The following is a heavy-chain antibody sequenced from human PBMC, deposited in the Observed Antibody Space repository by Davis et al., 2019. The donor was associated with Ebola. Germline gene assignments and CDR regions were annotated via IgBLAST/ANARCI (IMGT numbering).Heavy chain of an antibody. Sequence: ASVKVSCKASGYTFTSYGISWVRQAPGQGLEWMGIINPSGGSTSYAQKFQGRVTMTRDTSTSTVYMELSSLRSEDTAVYYCARERYSSSWPDYWGQGTLVTVSS. CDR2: INPSGGST. J-gene: IGHJ4*02. CDR3: ARERYSSSWPDY. CDR1: GYTFTSYG. D-gene: IGHD6-13*01. V-gene: IGHV1-46*01.